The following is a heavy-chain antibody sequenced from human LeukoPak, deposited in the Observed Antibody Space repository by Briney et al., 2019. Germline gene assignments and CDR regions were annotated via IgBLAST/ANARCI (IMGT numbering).Heavy chain of an antibody. Sequence: GGSLRLSCAASGFTVSSNYMSWVRQAPGKGLEWVSVIYSCGSTYYADSVKGRFTISRDNSKNTLYLQMNSLRAEDTAVYYCAELGITMIGGVWGKGTTVTISS. D-gene: IGHD3-10*02. J-gene: IGHJ6*04. CDR3: AELGITMIGGV. CDR2: IYSCGST. V-gene: IGHV3-66*01. CDR1: GFTVSSNY.